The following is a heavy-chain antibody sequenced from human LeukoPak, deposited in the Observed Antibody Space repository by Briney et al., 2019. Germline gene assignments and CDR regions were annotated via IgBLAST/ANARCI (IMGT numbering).Heavy chain of an antibody. CDR2: ISYDGSNK. J-gene: IGHJ4*02. CDR3: AKDRGYITYYFDY. D-gene: IGHD3-10*01. CDR1: GFTFSTYG. Sequence: PGRSLRLSCVASGFTFSTYGMHWVRQAPGKGLEWVSVISYDGSNKYYPDSVKGRFTISRDNSKNTPYLQMNSLRAEDSAVYYCAKDRGYITYYFDYWGQGTLVTVSS. V-gene: IGHV3-30*18.